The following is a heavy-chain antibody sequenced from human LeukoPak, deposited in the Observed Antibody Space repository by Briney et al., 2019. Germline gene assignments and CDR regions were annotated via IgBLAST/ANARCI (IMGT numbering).Heavy chain of an antibody. CDR3: MRPLNTVTDSFAV. J-gene: IGHJ3*01. CDR1: VVSVTSDHYC. V-gene: IGHV4-31*03. CDR2: IYSTGTP. Sequence: SETLCLTCTVSVVSVTSDHYCWGWGRQHPGQCLGWSGYIYSTGTPSSNPSLTSRLTISAHTSKNELSLELRPVTAADTALYQCMRPLNTVTDSFAVSGERTMVTVSS. D-gene: IGHD4-11*01.